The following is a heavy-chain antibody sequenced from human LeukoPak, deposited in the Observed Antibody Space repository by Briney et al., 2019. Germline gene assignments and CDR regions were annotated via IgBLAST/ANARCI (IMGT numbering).Heavy chain of an antibody. J-gene: IGHJ4*02. CDR2: IKQDGSEK. CDR3: ARGAHYSSTWYYFDY. D-gene: IGHD6-13*01. CDR1: GFTFSTYW. V-gene: IGHV3-7*04. Sequence: TGGSLRLSCAASGFTFSTYWMSWVRQAPGKGLEGVADIKQDGSEKYYVVSVKGRFTISRDNAKSSLYLQMNSLRAEDTAVYYCARGAHYSSTWYYFDYWGLGTLVSVSS.